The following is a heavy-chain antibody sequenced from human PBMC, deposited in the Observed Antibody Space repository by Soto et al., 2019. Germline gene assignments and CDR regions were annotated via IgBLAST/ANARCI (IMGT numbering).Heavy chain of an antibody. CDR2: IIPLFDAV. V-gene: IGHV1-69*06. CDR3: ARDDALRETSGYFYLDY. D-gene: IGHD3-22*01. J-gene: IGHJ4*02. CDR1: EGTFNNYA. Sequence: QVQLVQSGAEVKKPGSSVRVSCKTSEGTFNNYAISWVRQAPGQGLEWMGGIIPLFDAVKYAQKFQGRVTITADKSTSTACMELHTLTSEDTAVYYCARDDALRETSGYFYLDYWGQGTPVTVTS.